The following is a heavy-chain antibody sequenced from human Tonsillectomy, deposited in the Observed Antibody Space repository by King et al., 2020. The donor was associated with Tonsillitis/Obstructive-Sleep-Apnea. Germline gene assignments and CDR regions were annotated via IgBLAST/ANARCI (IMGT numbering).Heavy chain of an antibody. CDR2: IDHVGST. V-gene: IGHV4-34*01. CDR1: GGSFSGHY. CDR3: ARDFDSLDY. D-gene: IGHD2-15*01. Sequence: VQLQQWGAGLLKPSETLSLTCAVYGGSFSGHYWNWIRQPPGKGLEWIGEIDHVGSTNYNPSLKSRVTMAVDTSKTQFSLKLSSVPAAQTAVYYGARDFDSLDYWGQGTRVTVSS. J-gene: IGHJ4*02.